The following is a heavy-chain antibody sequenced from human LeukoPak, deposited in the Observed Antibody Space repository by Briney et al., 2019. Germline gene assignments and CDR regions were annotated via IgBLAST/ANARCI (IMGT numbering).Heavy chain of an antibody. D-gene: IGHD4-17*01. CDR1: GFSVRTKY. Sequence: GGSLRLSCAASGFSVRTKYMTWVRQAPGKGLEWVSVIYSGGTTYYADSVKGRFTISRDNSKNTLFLQMNSLRPDDTAAYYCAEGSNYGDSSFWGQGTLVTVSS. J-gene: IGHJ4*02. V-gene: IGHV3-66*02. CDR2: IYSGGTT. CDR3: AEGSNYGDSSF.